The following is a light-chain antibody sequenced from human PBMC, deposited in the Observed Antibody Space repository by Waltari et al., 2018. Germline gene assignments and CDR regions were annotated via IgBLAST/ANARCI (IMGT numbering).Light chain of an antibody. CDR3: AAWDESLKGWV. J-gene: IGLJ3*02. CDR2: GND. V-gene: IGLV1-44*01. CDR1: NSNIGSNT. Sequence: QSVLTQPPSLSGTPGQRVTISCSGSNSNIGSNTVDWYQVLPGTAPKLLIHGNDQRPSGVPGRFSGSKFGASGSLAISGLQPEDESEYYCAAWDESLKGWVFGGGTRLTVL.